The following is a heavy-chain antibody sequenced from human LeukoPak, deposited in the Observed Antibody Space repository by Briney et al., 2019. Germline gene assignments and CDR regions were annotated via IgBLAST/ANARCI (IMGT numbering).Heavy chain of an antibody. CDR3: AKEEAGT. V-gene: IGHV3-30-3*01. J-gene: IGHJ4*02. CDR1: GFTLSSYA. D-gene: IGHD6-13*01. Sequence: TGGSLRLSCAASGFTLSSYAMHWVRQAPGKGLEWVAVISFDGSNKYYADSVKGRFTISRDNSKNTLYPQMNSLRAEDTAVYYCAKEEAGTWGQGTLVTVSS. CDR2: ISFDGSNK.